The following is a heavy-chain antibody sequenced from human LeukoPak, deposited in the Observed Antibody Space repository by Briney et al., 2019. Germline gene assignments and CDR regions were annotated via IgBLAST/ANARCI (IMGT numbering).Heavy chain of an antibody. Sequence: PGGSLRLSCAASGFTFSGHAMSWVRQAPGKGLEWVSAISGSGGSTYYADSVKGRFTISRDNSKNTLYLQMNSLRAEDTAVYYCAKSLRFLEWLPPYYFDYWGQGTLVTVSS. CDR3: AKSLRFLEWLPPYYFDY. J-gene: IGHJ4*02. V-gene: IGHV3-23*01. D-gene: IGHD3-3*01. CDR1: GFTFSGHA. CDR2: ISGSGGST.